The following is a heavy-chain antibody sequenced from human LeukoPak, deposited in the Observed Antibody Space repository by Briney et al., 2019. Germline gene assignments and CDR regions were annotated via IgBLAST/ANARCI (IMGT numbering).Heavy chain of an antibody. V-gene: IGHV4-34*01. D-gene: IGHD6-19*01. CDR1: GGSFSGYY. Sequence: PSETLSLTCAVYGGSFSGYYWSWIRQPPGKGLEWIGEINHSGSTNYNPSLKSPVTISVDTFKNQFSLKLSPLTAPDTAFYYCSRESTTVAGTFDYWGQGTLVTVSS. CDR2: INHSGST. J-gene: IGHJ4*02. CDR3: SRESTTVAGTFDY.